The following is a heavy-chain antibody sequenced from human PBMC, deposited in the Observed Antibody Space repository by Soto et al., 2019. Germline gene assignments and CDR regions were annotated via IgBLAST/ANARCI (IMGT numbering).Heavy chain of an antibody. CDR1: AFTFNRFW. CDR3: ARHMGDAMDV. CDR2: ITGDGRYT. V-gene: IGHV3-74*01. J-gene: IGHJ6*02. Sequence: VQLVESGGGLVQPGGSLRLSCAASAFTFNRFWMHWVRLVPGKGLVWVSRITGDGRYTSYADSVKGRFTISRDNANNTLYLQMNSLRVEDTAVYYCARHMGDAMDVSGQGTTVTVSS.